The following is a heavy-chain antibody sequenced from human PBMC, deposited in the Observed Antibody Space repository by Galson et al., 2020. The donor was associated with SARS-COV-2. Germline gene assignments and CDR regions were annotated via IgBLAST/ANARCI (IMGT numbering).Heavy chain of an antibody. J-gene: IGHJ6*03. CDR3: ARGPSEYYYYMDV. Sequence: SETLSLTCSVSGGSISRQYWSWIRQPPGKGLEWIGYIFDSGTTNYNPSLKSRLTISADTSKNQFSLKLSSVTSADTAVYYCARGPSEYYYYMDVWGKGTTVTVSS. CDR1: GGSISRQY. V-gene: IGHV4-59*11. CDR2: IFDSGTT.